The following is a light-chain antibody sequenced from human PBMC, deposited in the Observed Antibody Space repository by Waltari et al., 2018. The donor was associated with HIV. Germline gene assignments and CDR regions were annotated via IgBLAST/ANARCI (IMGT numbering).Light chain of an antibody. Sequence: DIEMTQAPSSISASLGDRVIITCRASHSINGDLAWYQVKPGQAPRLRIFGTFRLESGVPSRFSGSGSDTNFTLTSRRLQFEDFASYFCQQANNFPHAFGQGTTLELK. V-gene: IGKV1-12*01. J-gene: IGKJ2*01. CDR2: GTF. CDR3: QQANNFPHA. CDR1: HSINGD.